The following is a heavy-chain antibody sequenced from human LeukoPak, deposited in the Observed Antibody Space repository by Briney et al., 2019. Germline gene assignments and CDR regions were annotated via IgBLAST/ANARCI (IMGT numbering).Heavy chain of an antibody. CDR1: GYTFTSYG. V-gene: IGHV1-18*01. D-gene: IGHD2/OR15-2a*01. Sequence: ASVKVSCKASGYTFTSYGISWVRQAPGQGLEWMGWISAYNGNTNYAQKLQGRVTMTTDTSTSTAYMELRSLRSDDTAVYYCARVSTDYYYYYYMDVWGKGITVTVSS. J-gene: IGHJ6*03. CDR3: ARVSTDYYYYYYMDV. CDR2: ISAYNGNT.